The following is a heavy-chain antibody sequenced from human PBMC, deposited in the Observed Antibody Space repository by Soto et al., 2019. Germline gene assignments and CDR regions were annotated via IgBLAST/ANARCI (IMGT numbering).Heavy chain of an antibody. J-gene: IGHJ6*02. CDR3: ARDPYYYDSSGYYPFYYYYGMDV. V-gene: IGHV5-51*01. D-gene: IGHD3-22*01. CDR2: IYPGDSDT. CDR1: GYTFTNYW. Sequence: GESLKISCKGFGYTFTNYWIGWVRQRPGKGPEWMGIIYPGDSDTKYNPSFQGRFNISRDNAKNSPYLQMNSLRAEDTAVYYCARDPYYYDSSGYYPFYYYYGMDVWGQGTTVTVSS.